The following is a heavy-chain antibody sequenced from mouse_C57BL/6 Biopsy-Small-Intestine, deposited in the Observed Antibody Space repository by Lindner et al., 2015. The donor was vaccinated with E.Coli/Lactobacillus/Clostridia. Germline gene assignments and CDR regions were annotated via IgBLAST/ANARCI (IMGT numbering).Heavy chain of an antibody. J-gene: IGHJ3*01. D-gene: IGHD3-1*01. CDR1: EYTFTDYY. V-gene: IGHV1-19*01. Sequence: EVQLQESGPVLVKPGASVKMSCKASEYTFTDYYMNWVKQSHGKSLEWIGVINPYNGGTSYNQKFKGKATLTVDKSSSTAYMELNSLTSEDSAVYYCARLESGLERGFAYWGQGTLVTVSA. CDR2: INPYNGGT. CDR3: ARLESGLERGFAY.